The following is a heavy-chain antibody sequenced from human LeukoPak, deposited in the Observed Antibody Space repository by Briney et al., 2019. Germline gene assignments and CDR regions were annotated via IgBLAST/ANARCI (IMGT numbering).Heavy chain of an antibody. V-gene: IGHV4-59*01. CDR2: IYYSGST. CDR1: GGSISSYY. J-gene: IGHJ4*02. D-gene: IGHD5-24*01. CDR3: AGDGYNFPY. Sequence: SETLSLTCTVSGGSISSYYWSWIRQPPGKGLEWIGYIYYSGSTNYNPSLKSRVTISVDTSKNQFSLKLSSVTAADTAVYYCAGDGYNFPYWGQGTLVTVSS.